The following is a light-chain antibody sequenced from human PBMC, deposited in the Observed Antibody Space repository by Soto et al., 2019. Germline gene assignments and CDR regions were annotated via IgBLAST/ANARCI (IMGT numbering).Light chain of an antibody. V-gene: IGKV1-5*03. CDR2: KAS. CDR1: QSISSW. Sequence: DIQMTQSPSTLSGSVGERVTITCRASQSISSWLAWYQQKPGKAPKLLTYKASSLESGVPSRFSGSGSGTEFTLTISSLQPDDFATYYCQHRETFGQGTKVDI. J-gene: IGKJ1*01. CDR3: QHRET.